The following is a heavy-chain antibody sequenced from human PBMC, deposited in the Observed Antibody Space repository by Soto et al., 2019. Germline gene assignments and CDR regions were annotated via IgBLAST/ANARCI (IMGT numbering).Heavy chain of an antibody. D-gene: IGHD2-8*02. V-gene: IGHV4-34*01. CDR1: GGSFSGYY. CDR3: ARDKITGLFDY. J-gene: IGHJ4*02. Sequence: QVQLQQWGAGLLKPSESLSLTCAVYGGSFSGYYWTWIRQPPGTGLEWIRKINHSGSSNYKPSLNSRITISIDTSKNQYSLKLTSVTAADMAVYSCARDKITGLFDYWGQGTLVTVSS. CDR2: INHSGSS.